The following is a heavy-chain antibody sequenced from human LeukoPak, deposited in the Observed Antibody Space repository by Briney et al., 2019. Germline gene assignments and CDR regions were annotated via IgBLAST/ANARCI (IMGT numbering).Heavy chain of an antibody. J-gene: IGHJ4*02. D-gene: IGHD3-10*01. CDR3: ARWGYYGSGSYYRSPNDY. V-gene: IGHV1-2*02. CDR1: GYTFTGYD. Sequence: ASGKVSCKASGYTFTGYDMHWGRQAPGQGLEWMGWFNPNSGGTNYAQKFQGRVTMTRDTSISTAYMELSRLRSDDTAVYYCARWGYYGSGSYYRSPNDYWGQETLVTVSS. CDR2: FNPNSGGT.